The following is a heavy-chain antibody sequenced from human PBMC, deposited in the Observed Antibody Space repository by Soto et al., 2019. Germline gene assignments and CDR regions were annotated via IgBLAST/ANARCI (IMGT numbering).Heavy chain of an antibody. Sequence: QLQLQESGPGLVKPSETLSLTCTVSGGSIGGSTYYWGWIRQPPGKGLEWIGSIYYSGNTYYNPSLKSRVTMSVDTSNNQCSLKLTFVTAADTAVYYCARLPDYGSGNSGMDVWGQGTTVTVSS. CDR1: GGSIGGSTYY. V-gene: IGHV4-39*01. D-gene: IGHD3-10*01. CDR3: ARLPDYGSGNSGMDV. CDR2: IYYSGNT. J-gene: IGHJ6*02.